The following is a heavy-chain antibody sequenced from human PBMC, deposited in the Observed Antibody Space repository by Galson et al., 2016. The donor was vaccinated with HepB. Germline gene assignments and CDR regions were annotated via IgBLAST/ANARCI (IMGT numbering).Heavy chain of an antibody. Sequence: SVKVSCKDSGYTFSNYGISWVRQAPGQGLEWMGWISVYNGNTNYAQKIRGRVTLTTDTSTSTAYMELRSLRSDDTAVYYCAREGDRGRFVEWSRAGFDPWGQGTLVTVS. CDR3: AREGDRGRFVEWSRAGFDP. J-gene: IGHJ5*02. CDR2: ISVYNGNT. D-gene: IGHD3-3*01. CDR1: GYTFSNYG. V-gene: IGHV1-18*01.